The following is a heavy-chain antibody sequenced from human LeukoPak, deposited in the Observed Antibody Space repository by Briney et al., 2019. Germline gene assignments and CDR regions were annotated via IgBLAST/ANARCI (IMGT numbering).Heavy chain of an antibody. D-gene: IGHD4-17*01. Sequence: PSQTLSLTCAVSGGSISSGGYYWGWIRQPPGKGLEWIGSIYYSGSTYYNPSLKSRVTISVDTSKNQFSLKLSSVTAADTAVYYCARNYGDYGSPSDYWGQGTLVTVSS. CDR3: ARNYGDYGSPSDY. V-gene: IGHV4-39*01. J-gene: IGHJ4*02. CDR2: IYYSGST. CDR1: GGSISSGGYY.